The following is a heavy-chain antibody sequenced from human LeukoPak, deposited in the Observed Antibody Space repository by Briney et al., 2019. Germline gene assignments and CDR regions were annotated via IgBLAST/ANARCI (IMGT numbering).Heavy chain of an antibody. Sequence: GGSLRLSCAASGFTFSSYAMHWVRQAPGKGLEWVAVISYDGSNKYYADSVKGRFTISRDNSKNTLYLQMNSLRAEDTAVYYCARTRCPKDYSNCHLDYWGQGTLVTVSS. CDR3: ARTRCPKDYSNCHLDY. CDR1: GFTFSSYA. J-gene: IGHJ4*02. CDR2: ISYDGSNK. V-gene: IGHV3-30-3*01. D-gene: IGHD4-11*01.